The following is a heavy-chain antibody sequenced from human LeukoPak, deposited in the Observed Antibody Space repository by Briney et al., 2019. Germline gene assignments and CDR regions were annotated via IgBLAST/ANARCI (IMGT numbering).Heavy chain of an antibody. CDR1: GFTLGNYW. D-gene: IGHD2-21*02. CDR3: TKSDHFDY. J-gene: IGHJ4*02. V-gene: IGHV3-74*03. Sequence: GGSLRLSCAASGFTLGNYWMHWVRQAPGKGLVWVSRGEGDGRTSTYADSVKGRFTISRDNAKNTLYLQMNSLRAEDTTVYYCTKSDHFDYWGQGTLVTVSS. CDR2: GEGDGRTS.